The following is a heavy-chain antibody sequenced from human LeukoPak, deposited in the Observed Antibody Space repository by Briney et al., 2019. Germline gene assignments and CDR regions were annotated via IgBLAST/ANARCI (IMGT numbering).Heavy chain of an antibody. V-gene: IGHV1-18*01. CDR2: ISANNGNT. D-gene: IGHD3-22*01. CDR3: ARVLGSRYYYDSSGYLDY. Sequence: ASVKVSCKASGYTFTSYGISRVRQAPGQGLEWMGWISANNGNTNYAQKLQGRVTMTTDTSTSTAYMELRSLRSDDTAVYYCARVLGSRYYYDSSGYLDYWGQGTLVTVSS. J-gene: IGHJ4*02. CDR1: GYTFTSYG.